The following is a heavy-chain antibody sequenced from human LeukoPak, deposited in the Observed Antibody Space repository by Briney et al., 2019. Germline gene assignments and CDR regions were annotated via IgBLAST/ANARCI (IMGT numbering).Heavy chain of an antibody. V-gene: IGHV3-30*02. CDR3: AKDHYYGDYADY. Sequence: GGSLRLSCAASGFTFSTYGMHWVRQAPAKGLEWVAFIRYDGSNKYYADSVKGRFTTSRDNSKNTLYLQMNSLRAEDTAVHYCAKDHYYGDYADYWGQGTLVTVSS. CDR2: IRYDGSNK. CDR1: GFTFSTYG. D-gene: IGHD4-17*01. J-gene: IGHJ4*02.